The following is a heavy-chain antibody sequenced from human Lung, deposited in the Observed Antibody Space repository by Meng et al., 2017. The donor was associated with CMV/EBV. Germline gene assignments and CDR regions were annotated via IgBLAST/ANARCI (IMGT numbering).Heavy chain of an antibody. Sequence: QAQLREAGPVLVKPSETLSLTCAVSGDSITNHNWWAWVRQPPGKGLEWIGEIPHRGSSAYNPSLKSRVSMSIDKSKNQFSLKLTSVTAADTAVYHCLRRSGGSVWGQGTLVTVSS. J-gene: IGHJ1*01. D-gene: IGHD3-10*01. V-gene: IGHV4-4*02. CDR3: LRRSGGSV. CDR2: IPHRGSS. CDR1: GDSITNHNW.